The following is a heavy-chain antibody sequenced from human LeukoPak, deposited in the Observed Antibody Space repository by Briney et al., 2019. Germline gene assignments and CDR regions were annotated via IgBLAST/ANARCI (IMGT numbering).Heavy chain of an antibody. V-gene: IGHV3-23*01. Sequence: GGCLRLSCAASGFTFSSSAMSWVRQAPGKGLEWVSAISGSGGNTYYADSVKGRFTVSRDNSKNTLYLQMNSLRAEDTAVYYCAKDRRDYYGMDVWGQGTTVTVSS. CDR1: GFTFSSSA. J-gene: IGHJ6*02. CDR3: AKDRRDYYGMDV. D-gene: IGHD6-6*01. CDR2: ISGSGGNT.